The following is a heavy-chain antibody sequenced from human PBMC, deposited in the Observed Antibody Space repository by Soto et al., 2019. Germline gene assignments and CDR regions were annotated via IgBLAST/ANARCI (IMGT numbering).Heavy chain of an antibody. CDR3: ARSDGYNFDY. Sequence: QVQLQESGPGLVKPSQTLYLTCTVSGGSISSGGYYWSWIRQHPGKGLEWIGYIYYSGTTYYNPSLKSRVAISVDTSKDQFSLNLSSVTAADTAVYYCARSDGYNFDYWGQGTLVTVSS. CDR1: GGSISSGGYY. J-gene: IGHJ4*02. CDR2: IYYSGTT. V-gene: IGHV4-31*03. D-gene: IGHD5-12*01.